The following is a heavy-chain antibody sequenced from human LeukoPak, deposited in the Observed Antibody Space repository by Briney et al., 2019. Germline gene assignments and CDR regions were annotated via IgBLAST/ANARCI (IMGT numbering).Heavy chain of an antibody. CDR2: ISYDGSNK. V-gene: IGHV3-30*18. CDR1: GFTFSSYG. Sequence: PGRSLRLSCAASGFTFSSYGMHWVRQAPGKGLEWVAVISYDGSNKYYADSVKGRFTISRDNSKNTLYLQMNSLRAEDTAVYYCAKDRETYGSASYYLPDYWGQGTLVTVSS. J-gene: IGHJ4*02. CDR3: AKDRETYGSASYYLPDY. D-gene: IGHD3-10*01.